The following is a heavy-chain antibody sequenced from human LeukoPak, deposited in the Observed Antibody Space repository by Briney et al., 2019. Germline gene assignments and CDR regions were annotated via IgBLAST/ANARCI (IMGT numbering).Heavy chain of an antibody. CDR3: AKRTTPNSGSYYNWFDP. V-gene: IGHV3-23*01. D-gene: IGHD1-26*01. CDR2: ISGSGGST. CDR1: GFTFSSYA. Sequence: GGSLRLSCAASGFTFSSYAMSWVRQAPGKGLEWVSAISGSGGSTYYADSVKGRFTISRDNSKNTLYLQMNSLRAEDTAVYYCAKRTTPNSGSYYNWFDPWGQGTPVTVPS. J-gene: IGHJ5*02.